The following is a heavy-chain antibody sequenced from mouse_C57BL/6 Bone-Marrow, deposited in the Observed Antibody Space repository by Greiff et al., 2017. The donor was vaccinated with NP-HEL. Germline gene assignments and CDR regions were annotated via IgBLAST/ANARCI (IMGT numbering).Heavy chain of an antibody. V-gene: IGHV1-63*01. CDR2: IYPGGGYT. D-gene: IGHD1-1*01. Sequence: VQLQESGAELVRPGTSVKMSCKASGYTFTNYWIGWAKQRPGHGLEWIGDIYPGGGYTNYNEKFKGKATLTADKSSSTAYMQFISLTSEDSAIYYWARYYYGSSPYFDYWGKGTTLTVSS. CDR3: ARYYYGSSPYFDY. CDR1: GYTFTNYW. J-gene: IGHJ2*01.